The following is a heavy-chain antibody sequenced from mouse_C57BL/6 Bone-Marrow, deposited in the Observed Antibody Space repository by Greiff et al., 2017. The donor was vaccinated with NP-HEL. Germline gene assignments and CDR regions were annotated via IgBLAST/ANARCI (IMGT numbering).Heavy chain of an antibody. CDR1: GYTFTDYN. CDR3: ARKANWDWFAY. D-gene: IGHD4-1*01. J-gene: IGHJ3*01. CDR2: INPNNGGT. Sequence: VHVKQSGPELVKPGASVKMSCKASGYTFTDYNMHWVKQSHGKSLEWIGYINPNNGGTSYNQKFKGKATLTVNKASSTAYMELRSLTSEDSAVYYCARKANWDWFAYWGQGTLVTVSA. V-gene: IGHV1-22*01.